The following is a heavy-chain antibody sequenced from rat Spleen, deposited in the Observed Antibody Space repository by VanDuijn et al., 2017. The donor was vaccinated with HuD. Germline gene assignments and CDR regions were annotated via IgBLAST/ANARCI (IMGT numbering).Heavy chain of an antibody. V-gene: IGHV5S10*01. Sequence: EVQLVESGGGLVQPGRSLKLSCAASGFTFTDYYMAWVRQAPTKGLEWVATISSDGGRNFYRDSVKGRFTISSDSARSTLYLQMDSLRSEDTATYYCAEPLYGNYRFAYWGQGTLVTVSS. CDR1: GFTFTDYY. J-gene: IGHJ3*01. D-gene: IGHD1-11*01. CDR3: AEPLYGNYRFAY. CDR2: ISSDGGRN.